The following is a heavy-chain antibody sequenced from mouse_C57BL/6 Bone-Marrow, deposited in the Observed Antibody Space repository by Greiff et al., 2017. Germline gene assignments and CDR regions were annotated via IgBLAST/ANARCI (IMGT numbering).Heavy chain of an antibody. D-gene: IGHD3-2*02. CDR1: GYTFTEYT. J-gene: IGHJ2*01. CDR2: FYPGSGST. CDR3: ARHEEGPAQTLLDY. Sequence: VQLQESGAELVKPGASVKLSCKASGYTFTEYTIHWVKQRPGRGLEWIGWFYPGSGSTKYNEKFKDKATLTADKSSSTDYMELSRLTSEDSAVXFCARHEEGPAQTLLDYWGQGTTLTVSS. V-gene: IGHV1-62-2*01.